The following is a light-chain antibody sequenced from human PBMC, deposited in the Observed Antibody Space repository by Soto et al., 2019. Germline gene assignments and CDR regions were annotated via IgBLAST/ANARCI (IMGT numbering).Light chain of an antibody. J-gene: IGKJ2*01. CDR1: QSVSRR. V-gene: IGKV1-5*01. CDR2: DAS. Sequence: DIQMTQSPSTLSASVGDRITITCRASQSVSRRLAWFQQKPGKAPKLLIYDASSLESGVPSRFIGRGSVTEFTLTSRSLQPDDCATYDCHTYNSYSLHTFGQGTKLEIK. CDR3: HTYNSYSLHT.